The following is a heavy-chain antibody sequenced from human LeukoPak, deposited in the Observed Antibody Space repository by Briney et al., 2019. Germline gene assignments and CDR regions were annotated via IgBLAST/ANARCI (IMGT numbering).Heavy chain of an antibody. CDR3: AREGLDY. V-gene: IGHV1-8*03. CDR2: MNPNSGNS. Sequence: QGLEWMGYMNPNSGNSAYAQKFQGRVTITTDASISTAYMELSGLRSEDTALYYCAREGLDYWGQGTLVTVSS. J-gene: IGHJ4*02.